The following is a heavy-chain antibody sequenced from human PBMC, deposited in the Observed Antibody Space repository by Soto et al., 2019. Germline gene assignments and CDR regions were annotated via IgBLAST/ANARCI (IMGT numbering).Heavy chain of an antibody. V-gene: IGHV3-30*03. CDR2: ISYDGSNK. Sequence: QVQLVESGGGVVQPGRSLSLSCAASGFTFSSYGMHWVRQAPGKGLEWVAVISYDGSNKYYADSVKGRFTISGDNSKNTLYLQMNSLRAEDTAVYYCASSVVPAAKGSSFDYWGQGTLVTVSS. CDR3: ASSVVPAAKGSSFDY. D-gene: IGHD2-2*01. J-gene: IGHJ4*02. CDR1: GFTFSSYG.